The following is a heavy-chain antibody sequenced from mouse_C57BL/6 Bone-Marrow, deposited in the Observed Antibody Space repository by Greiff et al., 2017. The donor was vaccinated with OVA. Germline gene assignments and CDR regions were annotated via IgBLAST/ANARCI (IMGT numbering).Heavy chain of an antibody. CDR3: ARDPSYYSNYWYFDV. D-gene: IGHD2-5*01. CDR2: INYDGSST. Sequence: EVQLVESAGGLVQPGSSLKLSCTASGFTFSDYYMAWVRQVPEKGLEWVANINYDGSSTYYLDSLKSRFIISRDNAKNILYLQMSSLKSEDTATYYCARDPSYYSNYWYFDVWGTGTTVTVSS. CDR1: GFTFSDYY. J-gene: IGHJ1*03. V-gene: IGHV5-16*01.